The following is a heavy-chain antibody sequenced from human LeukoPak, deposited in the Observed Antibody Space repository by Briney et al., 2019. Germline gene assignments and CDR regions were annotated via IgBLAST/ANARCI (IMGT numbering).Heavy chain of an antibody. CDR1: GYTFTIYY. CDR2: INPSGGST. J-gene: IGHJ4*02. V-gene: IGHV1-46*01. D-gene: IGHD3-10*01. Sequence: GASVRVSCKASGYTFTIYYMHWVRQAPGQGLEWVGIINPSGGSTSYAQKFQGRVTMTRDTSTSTVYMELSSLRSEDTAVYYCARDGGVRGVIPLDYWGQGTLVTVSS. CDR3: ARDGGVRGVIPLDY.